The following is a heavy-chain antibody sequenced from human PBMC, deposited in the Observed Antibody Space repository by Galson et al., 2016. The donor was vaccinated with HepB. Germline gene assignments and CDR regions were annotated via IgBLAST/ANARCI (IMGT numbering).Heavy chain of an antibody. D-gene: IGHD3-22*01. CDR3: AKGDGSGNLRFSSVAFDF. CDR2: ISWNSYII. CDR1: GFSFDAYA. V-gene: IGHV3-9*01. J-gene: IGHJ4*02. Sequence: SLRLSCAASGFSFDAYAMHWVRQAPGKGLEWVSGISWNSYIIGYADSVKGRFTISRDNAKNSLYLQMNSLRAEDTALYYCAKGDGSGNLRFSSVAFDFWGQGILVTVSS.